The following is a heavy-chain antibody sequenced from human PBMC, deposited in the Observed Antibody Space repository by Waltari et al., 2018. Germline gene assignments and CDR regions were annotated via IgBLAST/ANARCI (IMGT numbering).Heavy chain of an antibody. J-gene: IGHJ4*02. CDR3: ARGGGLYYNDGSGPIDY. CDR2: ISFDGSNI. D-gene: IGHD3-22*01. Sequence: QIVESGGGVVQPGRSLRRSCDVSGFSFSTYGLHCVRQAPGKGLEGVAFISFDGSNIKFGDSVKGRLTIARDNSRLFLQLNSLTAVDTAMYFCARGGGLYYNDGSGPIDYWGQGTLVTVSS. V-gene: IGHV3-33*05. CDR1: GFSFSTYG.